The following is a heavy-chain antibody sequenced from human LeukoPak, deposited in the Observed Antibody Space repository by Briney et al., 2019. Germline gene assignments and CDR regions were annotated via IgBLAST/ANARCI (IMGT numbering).Heavy chain of an antibody. J-gene: IGHJ4*02. CDR2: IYYSGST. Sequence: PSETLSLTCTVSGDSISSSSYYWVWIRQPPGKGLEWIGNIYYSGSTYYNPPLNSRVTISVDTSKNQFSLKLSSVTAADTAVYYCARRNYGSGRTDYWGQGTLVTVSS. D-gene: IGHD3-10*01. CDR3: ARRNYGSGRTDY. V-gene: IGHV4-39*01. CDR1: GDSISSSSYY.